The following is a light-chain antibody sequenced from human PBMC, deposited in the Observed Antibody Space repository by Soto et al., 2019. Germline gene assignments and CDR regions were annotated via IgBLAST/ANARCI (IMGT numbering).Light chain of an antibody. Sequence: DIVMTQSPDSLAVSLGERATINCKSSQTILSRSKNKDSLAWFQQRPGQPPKLLINWASTRESGVPDRFSGSGSGTDFHLTLRRLQAGSGGSLLLQEYYGYPTFGQGTKVEIK. V-gene: IGKV4-1*01. CDR2: WAS. J-gene: IGKJ1*01. CDR1: QTILSRSKNKDS. CDR3: EYYGYPT.